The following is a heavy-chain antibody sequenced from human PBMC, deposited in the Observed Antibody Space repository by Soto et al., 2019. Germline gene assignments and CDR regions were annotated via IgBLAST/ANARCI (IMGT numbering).Heavy chain of an antibody. J-gene: IGHJ4*02. V-gene: IGHV3-7*01. CDR1: GFTFSSYW. Sequence: GGSLRLSCAASGFTFSSYWMSWVRQAPGKGLEWVANIKQDGSEKYYVDSVKGRFTISRDNAKNSLYLQMNSLRAEDTAVYYCAREISIPSSSWGRETKGGYWGQGTLVTVSS. CDR2: IKQDGSEK. D-gene: IGHD6-13*01. CDR3: AREISIPSSSWGRETKGGY.